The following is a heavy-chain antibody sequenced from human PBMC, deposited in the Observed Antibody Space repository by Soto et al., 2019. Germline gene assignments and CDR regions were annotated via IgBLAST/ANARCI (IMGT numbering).Heavy chain of an antibody. V-gene: IGHV4-59*12. CDR2: IQYSGST. CDR1: GGSISSYY. CDR3: ARDRIVAGGYYGMDV. J-gene: IGHJ6*02. Sequence: PSETLSLTCTVSGGSISSYYWSWIRQPPGKGLEWIGYIQYSGSTNYNPSIKSRVTISIDTSKNKFTLKLNSVTAADTAVYYCARDRIVAGGYYGMDVWGQGTTVTVSS. D-gene: IGHD2-15*01.